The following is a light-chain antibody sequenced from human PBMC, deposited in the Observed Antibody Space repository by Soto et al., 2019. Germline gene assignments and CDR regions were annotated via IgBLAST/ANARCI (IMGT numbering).Light chain of an antibody. CDR3: AAWDASLNGYV. J-gene: IGLJ1*01. Sequence: QSVLTQPPSTSGTPGQRVTISCSGSSSNIGSNTVNWYQHLPGTAPKLLIYSNNQRPSGVPDRFSGSKSGTSASLTVSWLQSEDEADYYCAAWDASLNGYVFGTGTKVTVL. CDR1: SSNIGSNT. V-gene: IGLV1-44*01. CDR2: SNN.